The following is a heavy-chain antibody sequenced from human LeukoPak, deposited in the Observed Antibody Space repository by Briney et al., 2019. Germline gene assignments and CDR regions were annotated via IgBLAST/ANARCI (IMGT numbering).Heavy chain of an antibody. CDR2: IYHSGST. Sequence: SETLSLTCAVSGYSISSGYYWGWIRQPPGKGLEWIGSIYHSGSTYYNPSLKSRVTISVDTSKTQFSLKLSSVTAADTAVYYCARLRGYFDYWGQGTLVTVSS. CDR3: ARLRGYFDY. D-gene: IGHD1-26*01. V-gene: IGHV4-38-2*01. J-gene: IGHJ4*02. CDR1: GYSISSGYY.